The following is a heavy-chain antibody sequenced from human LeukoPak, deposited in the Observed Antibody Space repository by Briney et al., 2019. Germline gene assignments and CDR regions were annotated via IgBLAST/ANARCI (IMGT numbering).Heavy chain of an antibody. D-gene: IGHD3-9*01. CDR2: IYYSGST. V-gene: IGHV4-30-4*01. CDR1: GGSISSGDYY. CDR3: ARGENLRRYFDWLLHSGFDNWFDP. J-gene: IGHJ5*02. Sequence: SETLSLTCTVSGGSISSGDYYWSWIRQPPGKGLEWIGYIYYSGSTYYNPSLKSRVTISVDTSKNQFSLKLSSVTAADTAVYYCARGENLRRYFDWLLHSGFDNWFDPWGQGTLVTVSS.